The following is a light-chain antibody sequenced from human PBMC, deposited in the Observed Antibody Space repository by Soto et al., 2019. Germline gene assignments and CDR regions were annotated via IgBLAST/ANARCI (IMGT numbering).Light chain of an antibody. J-gene: IGLJ3*02. V-gene: IGLV2-18*02. Sequence: QSALTQPPSVSGSPGQSVTISCTGTSSDVGSYNRVSWYQQPPGTAPKLMIYEVSNRPSGVPDRFSGSKSGNTASLTISGLQAEDEADYYCSSYTSSSTLFGGGTNLTVL. CDR1: SSDVGSYNR. CDR3: SSYTSSSTL. CDR2: EVS.